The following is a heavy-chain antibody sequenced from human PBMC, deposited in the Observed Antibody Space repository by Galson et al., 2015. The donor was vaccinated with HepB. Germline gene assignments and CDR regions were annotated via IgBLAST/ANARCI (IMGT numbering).Heavy chain of an antibody. Sequence: SVKVSCKASGYTFTSYGISWVRQAPGQGLEWMGWISAYNGNTNYAQKLQGRVTMTTDTSTSTAYMELRSLRSDDTAVYYCARDDSSGRQIYYYGMDVWGQGTTVTVSS. D-gene: IGHD6-19*01. CDR1: GYTFTSYG. CDR2: ISAYNGNT. J-gene: IGHJ6*02. CDR3: ARDDSSGRQIYYYGMDV. V-gene: IGHV1-18*04.